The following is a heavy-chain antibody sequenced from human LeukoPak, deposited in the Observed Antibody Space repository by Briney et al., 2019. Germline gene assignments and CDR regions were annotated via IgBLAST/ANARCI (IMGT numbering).Heavy chain of an antibody. Sequence: SETLSLTCAVYGGSFSDYYWSWIRQPPGKGLEWIGEINHSGTTNYSPSLKRRVTLSLDTSKNQVSLRLSSVPAADTAVYYCARQQYTGNYSYDYGMDVWGQGPTVTVSS. CDR1: GGSFSDYY. D-gene: IGHD1-26*01. CDR3: ARQQYTGNYSYDYGMDV. J-gene: IGHJ6*02. CDR2: INHSGTT. V-gene: IGHV4-34*01.